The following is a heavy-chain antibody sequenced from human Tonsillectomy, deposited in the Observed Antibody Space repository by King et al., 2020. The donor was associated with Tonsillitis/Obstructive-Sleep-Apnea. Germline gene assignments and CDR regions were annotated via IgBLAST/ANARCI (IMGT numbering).Heavy chain of an antibody. Sequence: VQLVESGGGLVKPGGSLRLSCAASGFTFSDYYMSYIRQAPGKGLEWVSYISNSSNYTNYADSVKGRFTISRDNAKNSLYLQMNSLRAEDTAVYYCARSRLTVGAFDYWGQGTLVTVSS. CDR3: ARSRLTVGAFDY. CDR2: ISNSSNYT. V-gene: IGHV3-11*06. J-gene: IGHJ4*02. D-gene: IGHD4-23*01. CDR1: GFTFSDYY.